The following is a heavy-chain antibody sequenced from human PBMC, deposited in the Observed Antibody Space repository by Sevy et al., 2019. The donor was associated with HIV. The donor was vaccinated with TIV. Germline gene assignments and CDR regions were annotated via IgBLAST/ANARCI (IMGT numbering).Heavy chain of an antibody. D-gene: IGHD6-19*01. Sequence: GGSLRLSCAASGFTFSNYWMSWVRQAPGKGLEWVANIKQDGNEKYYVDSVKGLFTISRDNAKNSLYLQMNSVRVEDTAIYYCVREVQPWLTYSFDYWGQGALVTVSS. CDR2: IKQDGNEK. J-gene: IGHJ4*02. CDR3: VREVQPWLTYSFDY. V-gene: IGHV3-7*01. CDR1: GFTFSNYW.